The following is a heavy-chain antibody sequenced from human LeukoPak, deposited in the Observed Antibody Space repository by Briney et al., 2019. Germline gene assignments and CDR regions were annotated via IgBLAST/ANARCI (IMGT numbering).Heavy chain of an antibody. CDR1: GFTFDDYA. J-gene: IGHJ4*02. CDR2: IWYDGSNK. Sequence: GRSLRLSCAASGFTFDDYAMHWVRQAPGKGLEWVAVIWYDGSNKYYADSVKGRFTISRDNSKNTLYLQMNSLRAEDTAVYYCARDRPVLDYWGQGTLVTVSS. CDR3: ARDRPVLDY. V-gene: IGHV3-33*08.